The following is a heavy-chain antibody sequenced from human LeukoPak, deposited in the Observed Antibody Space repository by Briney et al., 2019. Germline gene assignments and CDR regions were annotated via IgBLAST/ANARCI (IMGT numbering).Heavy chain of an antibody. Sequence: SETLSLTCTVSGGSISSYYWGWLRQPPGKGLEYIGYTHYSGSTNYNPSLKSRVTISLDTSGNQFSLKPSSVTAADTAVYYCASGYCGGACQLGGVDMWGQGTMVTVSS. CDR3: ASGYCGGACQLGGVDM. CDR2: THYSGST. D-gene: IGHD2-21*02. CDR1: GGSISSYY. J-gene: IGHJ3*02. V-gene: IGHV4-59*01.